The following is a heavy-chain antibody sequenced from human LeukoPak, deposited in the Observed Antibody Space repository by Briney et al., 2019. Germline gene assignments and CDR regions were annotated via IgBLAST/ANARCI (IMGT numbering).Heavy chain of an antibody. CDR1: GGSFSGYY. CDR3: ARGSQSLGYCSGGSCRAKIFDY. CDR2: INHSGST. J-gene: IGHJ4*02. Sequence: SETLSLTCAVYGGSFSGYYWSWIRQPPGKGLEWIGEINHSGSTNYNPSLKSRVTISVDTSKNQFSLKLSSVTAADSAVYYCARGSQSLGYCSGGSCRAKIFDYWGQGTLVTVSS. V-gene: IGHV4-34*01. D-gene: IGHD2-15*01.